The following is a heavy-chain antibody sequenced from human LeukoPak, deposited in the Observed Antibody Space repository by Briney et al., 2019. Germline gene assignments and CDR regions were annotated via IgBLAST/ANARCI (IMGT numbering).Heavy chain of an antibody. Sequence: GGSLRLSCAASGFTVSSNYMRWVRQAPGRGLEWGSVINSGGSTYYADSVKGRFTISRDTSENTLYLQMDSLRADDTAVYYCARDATMVRGIIGALDIRGQGTMVTLSS. V-gene: IGHV3-66*01. CDR1: GFTVSSNY. CDR2: INSGGST. D-gene: IGHD3-10*01. J-gene: IGHJ3*02. CDR3: ARDATMVRGIIGALDI.